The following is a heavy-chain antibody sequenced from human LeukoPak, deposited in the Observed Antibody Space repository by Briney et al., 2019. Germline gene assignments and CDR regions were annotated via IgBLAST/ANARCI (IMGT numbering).Heavy chain of an antibody. V-gene: IGHV6-1*01. CDR1: GDSVSSNSAA. CDR2: TYYRSKWYN. J-gene: IGHJ4*02. Sequence: SQTLSLTCAISGDSVSSNSAAWNWIRQSPSRGLEWLGRTYYRSKWYNDYAVSVKSRIHINADTSTNQFSLQLTSVTPEDTAVYYCARSGNLSMYFDSWGQGTLVTVSS. D-gene: IGHD6-25*01. CDR3: ARSGNLSMYFDS.